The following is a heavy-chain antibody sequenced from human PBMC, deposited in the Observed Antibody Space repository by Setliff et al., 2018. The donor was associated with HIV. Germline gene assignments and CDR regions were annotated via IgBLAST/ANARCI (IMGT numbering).Heavy chain of an antibody. CDR3: ARRKSFALSPFDS. V-gene: IGHV4-59*08. D-gene: IGHD3-16*01. CDR1: GGAMSGFY. J-gene: IGHJ4*02. Sequence: PSETLSLTCTVSGGAMSGFYWSWIRRPPGKGLEYIGDIFHSGSTNYDYFLRSRVTISIDTSRNIFSLRLTSVTAADTAIYYCARRKSFALSPFDSWGQGALVTV. CDR2: IFHSGST.